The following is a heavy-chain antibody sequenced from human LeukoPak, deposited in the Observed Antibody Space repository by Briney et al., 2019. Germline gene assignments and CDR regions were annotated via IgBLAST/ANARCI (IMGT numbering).Heavy chain of an antibody. V-gene: IGHV4-39*01. CDR2: IYYSGST. D-gene: IGHD3-22*01. Sequence: SETLSLTCTVSGGSVSSSGDYWGWIRQPPGKGLEWIGSIYYSGSTYYNPSLKSRVTISVDTSKKQFSLKLSSVTAADTAVYYCARRRDDSSGYYWYFDYWGQGTLVTVSS. CDR3: ARRRDDSSGYYWYFDY. J-gene: IGHJ4*02. CDR1: GGSVSSSGDY.